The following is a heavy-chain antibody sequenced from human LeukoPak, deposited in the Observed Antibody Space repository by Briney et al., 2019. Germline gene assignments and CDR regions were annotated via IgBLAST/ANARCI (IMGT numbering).Heavy chain of an antibody. V-gene: IGHV3-7*01. CDR1: GFNSGNHW. Sequence: GGSLRLSCAASGFNSGNHWMSWVRQAPGQRLECLANIKQDGIETYYLDSVKGRFTISGDSARNSVYLQMNSLRADETAVYFCARFIASPGPDAFDIWGQGTLVTVSS. CDR2: IKQDGIET. J-gene: IGHJ3*02. D-gene: IGHD6-13*01. CDR3: ARFIASPGPDAFDI.